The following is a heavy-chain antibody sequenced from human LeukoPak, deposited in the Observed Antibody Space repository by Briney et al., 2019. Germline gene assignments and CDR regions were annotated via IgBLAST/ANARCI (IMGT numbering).Heavy chain of an antibody. CDR2: IIPIFGTA. V-gene: IGHV1-69*13. Sequence: GASVKVSCKASGGTFSSYAISWVRQAPGQGLEWMGGIIPIFGTANYAQKFQGRVTITADESTSTAYMELRSLRSDDTAVYYCARVTMVRGVMTYNWFDPWGQGTLVTVSS. D-gene: IGHD3-10*01. CDR1: GGTFSSYA. J-gene: IGHJ5*02. CDR3: ARVTMVRGVMTYNWFDP.